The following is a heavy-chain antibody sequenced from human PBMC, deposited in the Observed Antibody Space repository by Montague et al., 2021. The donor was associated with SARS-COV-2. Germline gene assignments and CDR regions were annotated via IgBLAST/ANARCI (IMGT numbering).Heavy chain of an antibody. CDR3: VRHGYGPVFLNDY. J-gene: IGHJ4*02. CDR1: GGSISSYY. Sequence: SETLSLTCTVSGGSISSYYWTWIRQPPGKGLEWIGYIYYTGSTNYNPSLESRVAISVDPSKNQFSLNVSSVTAADTAVYYCVRHGYGPVFLNDYWGQGTLVTVSS. CDR2: IYYTGST. V-gene: IGHV4-59*08. D-gene: IGHD5-18*01.